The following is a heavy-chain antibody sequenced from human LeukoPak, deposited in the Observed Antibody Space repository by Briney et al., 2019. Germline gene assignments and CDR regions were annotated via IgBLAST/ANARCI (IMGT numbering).Heavy chain of an antibody. CDR2: LNPNSGDT. CDR3: AREYYDSSGYYLLD. J-gene: IGHJ4*02. V-gene: IGHV1-2*02. D-gene: IGHD3-22*01. Sequence: ASVKVSCKASGYTFTGYYVHWVRQAPGQGLEWMGWLNPNSGDTNYAKKFEGRVTMTRDTSISTAYMELSRLRSDDTAVYYCAREYYDSSGYYLLDWGQGTLVTVSS. CDR1: GYTFTGYY.